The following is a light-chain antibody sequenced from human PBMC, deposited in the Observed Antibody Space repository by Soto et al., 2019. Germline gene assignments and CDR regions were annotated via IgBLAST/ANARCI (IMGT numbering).Light chain of an antibody. CDR1: SSNIGAGYD. J-gene: IGLJ1*01. Sequence: QSVLTQPPSVAGAPGQRATISCTGSSSNIGAGYDVHWYQQLPGTAPKLLIYANSNRPSGVPGRFSGSKSGTSASLAITGLQAEDESDYYCQSYDSGLSGYVFGTGTKVTVL. CDR2: ANS. CDR3: QSYDSGLSGYV. V-gene: IGLV1-40*01.